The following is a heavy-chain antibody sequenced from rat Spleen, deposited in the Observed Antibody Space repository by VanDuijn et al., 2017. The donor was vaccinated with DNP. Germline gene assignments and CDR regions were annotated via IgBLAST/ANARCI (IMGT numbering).Heavy chain of an antibody. CDR3: ARWPGYNPPYAMDS. J-gene: IGHJ4*01. CDR2: INSAGTT. D-gene: IGHD1-4*01. Sequence: EVQLQESGPGLVEPSQSLSLTCSVTGYSITSCCRWTWIRKFPGHKLEWMGYINSAGTTNYNPSLKRQISITRDTSKNQFFLQLNSVTTEDTATYYCARWPGYNPPYAMDSWGQGTSVTVSS. V-gene: IGHV3-3*01. CDR1: GYSITSCCR.